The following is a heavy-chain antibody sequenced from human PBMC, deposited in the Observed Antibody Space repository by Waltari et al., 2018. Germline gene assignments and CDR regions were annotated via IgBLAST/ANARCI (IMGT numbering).Heavy chain of an antibody. V-gene: IGHV4-34*01. CDR2: INHSGST. Sequence: QVQLQQWGAGLLKPSETLSLTCAVYGGSFRGYYWSWIRQPPGKGLEWIGEINHSGSTNYNPSLKSRVTISVDTSKNQFSLKLSSVTAADTAVYYCARVGYWQLWRQGYYYYMDVWGKGTTVTVSS. D-gene: IGHD5-18*01. J-gene: IGHJ6*03. CDR3: ARVGYWQLWRQGYYYYMDV. CDR1: GGSFRGYY.